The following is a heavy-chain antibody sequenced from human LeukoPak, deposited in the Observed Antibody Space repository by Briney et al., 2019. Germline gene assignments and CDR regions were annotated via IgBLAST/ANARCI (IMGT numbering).Heavy chain of an antibody. CDR2: INPNSGGT. J-gene: IGHJ4*02. V-gene: IGHV1-2*02. CDR3: ARDRAQVADFDY. Sequence: ASVKVSCKASGYTFTGYYLHWVRQAPGQGLEWMGWINPNSGGTNYAQKFQGRATMTRDTSISTAYMELSRLRSDDTAVYYCARDRAQVADFDYWGQGTLVTVSS. CDR1: GYTFTGYY.